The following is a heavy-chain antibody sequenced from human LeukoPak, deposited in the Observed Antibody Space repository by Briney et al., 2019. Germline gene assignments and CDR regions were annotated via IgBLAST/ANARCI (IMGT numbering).Heavy chain of an antibody. CDR3: ARHLNNCGDDCYIFDY. D-gene: IGHD2-21*01. CDR2: IYYSGST. V-gene: IGHV4-59*08. J-gene: IGHJ4*02. CDR1: GGSISRYY. Sequence: SETLSLTCTVSGGSISRYYWSWIRQPPGKGLEWIGYIYYSGSTNYNPSLKSRVTISVGTSKNQFSLRVSSVTAADTAVYYCARHLNNCGDDCYIFDYWGQGTLVTVSS.